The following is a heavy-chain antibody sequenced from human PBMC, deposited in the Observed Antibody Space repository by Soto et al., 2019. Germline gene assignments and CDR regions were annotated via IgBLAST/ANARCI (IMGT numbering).Heavy chain of an antibody. CDR2: VNSIGNA. Sequence: GGSLRLSCAASGFTVNTNYINWVRQAPGKGLEWVSVVNSIGNAYYADPVKGRFTIFRDNSKNTVDLQMNSLRPEDTAVYYCARGGGNSESVRYHDYWAQGTLVTVSS. CDR1: GFTVNTNY. V-gene: IGHV3-66*01. CDR3: ARGGGNSESVRYHDY. J-gene: IGHJ4*02. D-gene: IGHD2-2*01.